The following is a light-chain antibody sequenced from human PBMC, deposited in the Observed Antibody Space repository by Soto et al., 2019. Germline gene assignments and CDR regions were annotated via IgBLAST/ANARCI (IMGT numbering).Light chain of an antibody. V-gene: IGLV2-14*03. J-gene: IGLJ3*02. Sequence: QSALTQPASVSGSPGQSITISCTGTSSDVGAYNYVSWYQQHPGKAPKLIISDVTDRPSGVSNRFSGSKSGNTASLTISGLQAEDEADYFCSSYTTTNTLWVFGGGTKLTVL. CDR2: DVT. CDR1: SSDVGAYNY. CDR3: SSYTTTNTLWV.